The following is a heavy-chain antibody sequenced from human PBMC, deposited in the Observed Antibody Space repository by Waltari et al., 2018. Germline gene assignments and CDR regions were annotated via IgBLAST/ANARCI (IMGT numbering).Heavy chain of an antibody. V-gene: IGHV3-48*04. Sequence: EEQLVESGGGLVQPGGSLRLSCPVSGFPLSSYGMNWVRKAPGKGLEWVSHISGGGSPIYYADSVKGRFTVSRDNAKNSLFLQMNSLRVEDTAVYYCVPLGASRLTLTTWGQGTLVTVSS. J-gene: IGHJ4*02. CDR3: VPLGASRLTLTT. D-gene: IGHD1-26*01. CDR2: ISGGGSPI. CDR1: GFPLSSYG.